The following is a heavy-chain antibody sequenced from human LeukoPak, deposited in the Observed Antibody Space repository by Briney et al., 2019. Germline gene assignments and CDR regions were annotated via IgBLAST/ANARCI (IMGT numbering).Heavy chain of an antibody. J-gene: IGHJ4*02. D-gene: IGHD6-13*01. CDR1: GFTFSSYG. CDR2: IRYDGSNK. Sequence: GGSLRLSCAASGFTFSSYGMHWVRQAPGKGLEWVAFIRYDGSNKYYADSVKGRFTISRDNSKNTLYLQMNSLRAEDTAVYYCATLSIAAAGGNDYWGQGTLVTVSS. V-gene: IGHV3-30*02. CDR3: ATLSIAAAGGNDY.